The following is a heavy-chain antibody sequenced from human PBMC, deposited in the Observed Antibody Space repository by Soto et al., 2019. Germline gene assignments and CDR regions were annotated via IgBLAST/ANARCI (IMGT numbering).Heavy chain of an antibody. J-gene: IGHJ1*01. CDR3: VYGSGSLVTPAEYFQH. Sequence: ASVKVSCKASGYTFTSYDINWVRQATGQGLEWMGWMNPNSGNTGYAQKFQGRVTMTRNTSISTAYMELSSLRSEDTAVYYCVYGSGSLVTPAEYFQHWGQGTLVTVSS. CDR1: GYTFTSYD. V-gene: IGHV1-8*01. CDR2: MNPNSGNT. D-gene: IGHD3-10*01.